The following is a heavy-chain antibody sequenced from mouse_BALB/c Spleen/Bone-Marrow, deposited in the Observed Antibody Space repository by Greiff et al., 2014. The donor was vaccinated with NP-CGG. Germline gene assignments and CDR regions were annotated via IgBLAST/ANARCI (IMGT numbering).Heavy chain of an antibody. J-gene: IGHJ2*01. CDR1: GYSFTSVYF. V-gene: IGHV3-6*02. Sequence: EVKLLESGPGFVKPSQSLSLTCSVSGYSFTSVYFCWWIRQFAGNKLEWMGDISYDGVNNYNPSLKNRISITRDTAKNQLFLRLNSVNTEDTATYYCAALWSEECYIHYWGQGATLTVSS. CDR3: AALWSEECYIHY. CDR2: ISYDGVN.